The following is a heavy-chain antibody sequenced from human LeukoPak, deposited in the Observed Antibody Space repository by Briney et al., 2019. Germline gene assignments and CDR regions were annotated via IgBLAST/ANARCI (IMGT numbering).Heavy chain of an antibody. Sequence: SETLSLTCTVSGGSISSGSYYWSWIRQPAGKGLEWIGRIYTSGSTNYNPSLKSRVTISVDTSKNQFSLKLSSVTAADTAVYYCARDPGYYYGSGSYSNWFDPWGQGTLVTVSS. J-gene: IGHJ5*02. D-gene: IGHD3-10*01. V-gene: IGHV4-61*02. CDR3: ARDPGYYYGSGSYSNWFDP. CDR2: IYTSGST. CDR1: GGSISSGSYY.